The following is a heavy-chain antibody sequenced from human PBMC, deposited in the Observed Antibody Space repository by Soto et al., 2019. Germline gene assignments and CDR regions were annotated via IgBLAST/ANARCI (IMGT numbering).Heavy chain of an antibody. D-gene: IGHD3-22*01. CDR3: ARDDSFFGAPGYGLNV. CDR1: GATISSGGFY. Sequence: QVQPQESGPGLVEASQTLSLTCTVSGATISSGGFYWSWIRQRPGKGLEWIGHIYYPGSTYYNPSLHRPVSIVGGLVRNPFSPKVRSVAAADTAKYFCARDDSFFGAPGYGLNVWGQGATVTVSS. J-gene: IGHJ6*02. CDR2: IYYPGST. V-gene: IGHV4-31*01.